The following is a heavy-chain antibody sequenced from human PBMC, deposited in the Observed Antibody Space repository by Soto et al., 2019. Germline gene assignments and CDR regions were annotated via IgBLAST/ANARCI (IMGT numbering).Heavy chain of an antibody. V-gene: IGHV3-33*01. CDR1: GFTFSTYG. CDR2: IWHDGSNN. CDR3: ARAGGPFDY. J-gene: IGHJ4*02. Sequence: QVQLVESGGGVVQPGRSLRLSCAAAGFTFSTYGIHWVRQAPGKGLEWVAVIWHDGSNNYYADSVKDRFTISSDNSKNTLYLEMNSLKVEDTAVYYCARAGGPFDYWGQGTLVTVSS. D-gene: IGHD3-16*01.